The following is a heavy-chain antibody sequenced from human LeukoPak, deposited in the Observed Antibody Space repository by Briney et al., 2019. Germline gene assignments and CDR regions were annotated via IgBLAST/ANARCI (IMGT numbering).Heavy chain of an antibody. V-gene: IGHV1-8*03. D-gene: IGHD2-8*01. CDR1: GYAFISYN. CDR3: ARGVPLGYCTYGVCYPPYYFDY. J-gene: IGHJ4*02. CDR2: VNPRSGDA. Sequence: ASVRVSCKASGYAFISYNINWLRQATGQGLEWMGWVNPRSGDAGYLQKFQGRLTITRDSSIDTAYMDLSGLSSEDTAVYYCARGVPLGYCTYGVCYPPYYFDYWGQGTLVTASS.